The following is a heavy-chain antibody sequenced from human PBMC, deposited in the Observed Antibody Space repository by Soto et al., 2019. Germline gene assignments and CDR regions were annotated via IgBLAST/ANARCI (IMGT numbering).Heavy chain of an antibody. CDR3: ARRSGYNKYWYFDL. CDR2: INAGNGNT. D-gene: IGHD5-12*01. J-gene: IGHJ2*01. CDR1: GYTFTSYA. V-gene: IGHV1-3*01. Sequence: QVQLVQSGAEVKKPGASVKVSCKASGYTFTSYAMHWVRQAPGQRLEWMGWINAGNGNTKYSQKFQGRVTITRDTSASTAYMELSSLRSEDTAVYYCARRSGYNKYWYFDLWGRGTLVTVSS.